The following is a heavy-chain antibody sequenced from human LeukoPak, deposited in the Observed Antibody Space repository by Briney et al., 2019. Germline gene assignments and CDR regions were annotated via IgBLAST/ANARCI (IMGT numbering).Heavy chain of an antibody. CDR2: ISYDGSNK. Sequence: GRSLRLSCAASGFTFSSYAMHWVRQAPGKGLEWVAVISYDGSNKYYADSVKGRFTISRDNSKNTLYLQMNSLRAEDTAVYYCARGGIWYQLLNGMDIWGQGTTVTVSS. J-gene: IGHJ6*02. D-gene: IGHD2-2*01. CDR3: ARGGIWYQLLNGMDI. V-gene: IGHV3-30-3*01. CDR1: GFTFSSYA.